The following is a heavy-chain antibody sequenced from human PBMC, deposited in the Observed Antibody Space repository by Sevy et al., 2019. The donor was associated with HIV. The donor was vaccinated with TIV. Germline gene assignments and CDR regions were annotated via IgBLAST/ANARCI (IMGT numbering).Heavy chain of an antibody. CDR2: ISGSGGST. V-gene: IGHV3-23*01. Sequence: GGSLRLSCAASGFTFSSYAMSWVRQAPGKVLEWVSAISGSGGSTYYADSVKGRFTISRDNSKNTLYLQMNSLRAEDTAVYYCAKDVIPYYYGSGFTFDYWGQGTLVTVSS. CDR3: AKDVIPYYYGSGFTFDY. D-gene: IGHD3-10*01. CDR1: GFTFSSYA. J-gene: IGHJ4*02.